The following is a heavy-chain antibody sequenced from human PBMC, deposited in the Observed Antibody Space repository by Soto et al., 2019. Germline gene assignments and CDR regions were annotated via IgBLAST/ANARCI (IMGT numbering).Heavy chain of an antibody. CDR3: ARDRSSWYSGWFDP. J-gene: IGHJ5*02. CDR2: ISAYNGNT. CDR1: GYTFINFG. V-gene: IGHV1-18*01. D-gene: IGHD6-13*01. Sequence: ASVKVSCKASGYTFINFGISWVRQAPGQGLEWMGWISAYNGNTNYAQKFQGRVTMTTDTSTSTAYMEVRSLRFDDTAVYYCARDRSSWYSGWFDPWGQGTLVTVSS.